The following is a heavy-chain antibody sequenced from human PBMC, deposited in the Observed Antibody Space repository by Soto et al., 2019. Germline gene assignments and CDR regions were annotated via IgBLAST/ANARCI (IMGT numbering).Heavy chain of an antibody. CDR3: ARGNVLRFSEWSPALDY. Sequence: VPVKGSCKASGYPFTGDYSHRVLKSPGHGLEWMGWINPNSGGTNYAQKFQGWVTMTRDTSISTAYMELSRLRSDDTAVYYCARGNVLRFSEWSPALDYCGQGTLVTVSS. V-gene: IGHV1-2*04. D-gene: IGHD3-3*01. CDR1: GYPFTGDY. J-gene: IGHJ4*02. CDR2: INPNSGGT.